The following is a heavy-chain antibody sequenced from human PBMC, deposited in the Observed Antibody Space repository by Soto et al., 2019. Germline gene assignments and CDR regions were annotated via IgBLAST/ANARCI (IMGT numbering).Heavy chain of an antibody. V-gene: IGHV1-18*04. CDR3: ARDGERDTGLNFYYYLHGMDA. CDR2: ISPYNGTT. Sequence: GASVKVSCKASGYTFTTYGISWVRQAPGQGLEWMGWISPYNGTTKYAEMFQGEMTMTTDTATSTAYMDLRILRSDDTAVYYCARDGERDTGLNFYYYLHGMDAWGQGTRVTVSS. D-gene: IGHD1-1*01. CDR1: GYTFTTYG. J-gene: IGHJ6*02.